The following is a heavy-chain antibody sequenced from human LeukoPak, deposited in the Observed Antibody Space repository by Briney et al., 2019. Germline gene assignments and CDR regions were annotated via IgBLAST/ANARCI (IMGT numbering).Heavy chain of an antibody. V-gene: IGHV1-8*02. D-gene: IGHD3/OR15-3a*01. Sequence: ASVKVSCKASGYTFTGYYMHWVRQAPGQGLEWMGWMNPNSGNTGYAQKFQGRVTMTRNTSISTAYMELSSLRSEDTAVYYCARGLRTLPYGMDVWGQGATVTVSS. J-gene: IGHJ6*02. CDR1: GYTFTGYY. CDR2: MNPNSGNT. CDR3: ARGLRTLPYGMDV.